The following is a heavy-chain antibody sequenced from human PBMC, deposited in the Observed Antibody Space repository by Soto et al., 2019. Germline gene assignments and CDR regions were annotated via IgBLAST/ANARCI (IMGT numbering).Heavy chain of an antibody. Sequence: QVQLVQSGAEVKKPGSSVKVSCKASGGTFSSYAISWVRQAPGQGLEWMGGIIPIFGTANYAQKFRGRVTITADESPSTAYVELSSLRSEDTAVYYCARDPTEYSSGWYSTLSYWGQGTLVTVSS. J-gene: IGHJ4*02. CDR3: ARDPTEYSSGWYSTLSY. V-gene: IGHV1-69*01. D-gene: IGHD6-19*01. CDR2: IIPIFGTA. CDR1: GGTFSSYA.